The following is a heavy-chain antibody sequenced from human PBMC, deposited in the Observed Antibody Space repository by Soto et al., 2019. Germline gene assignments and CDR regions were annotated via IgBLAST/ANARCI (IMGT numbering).Heavy chain of an antibody. CDR1: GFTFSSYA. D-gene: IGHD2-15*01. Sequence: QVQLVESGGGVVQPGRSLRLSCAASGFTFSSYATHWVRQAPGKGLEWVAVISYDGSNKYYADSVKGRFTISRDNSKNTLYLQMNSLRADDTAVYYCASDLIVVVVAASDHDAFDIWGQGTMVTVSS. V-gene: IGHV3-30-3*01. J-gene: IGHJ3*02. CDR3: ASDLIVVVVAASDHDAFDI. CDR2: ISYDGSNK.